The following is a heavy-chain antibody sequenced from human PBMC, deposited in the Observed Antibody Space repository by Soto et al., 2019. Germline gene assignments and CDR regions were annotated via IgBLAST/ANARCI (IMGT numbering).Heavy chain of an antibody. CDR3: ARSNCSGGSCDLGAFDI. J-gene: IGHJ3*02. CDR2: INPSGGAT. D-gene: IGHD2-15*01. Sequence: SVKVACKASGYTFINFFIHWVRQAPGQGLEWVGIINPSGGATTYPQKFQGRVTMTRDTSTSTVYMDVSSLRFDDTDVYYCARSNCSGGSCDLGAFDIWGQGTMVTVSS. V-gene: IGHV1-46*01. CDR1: GYTFINFF.